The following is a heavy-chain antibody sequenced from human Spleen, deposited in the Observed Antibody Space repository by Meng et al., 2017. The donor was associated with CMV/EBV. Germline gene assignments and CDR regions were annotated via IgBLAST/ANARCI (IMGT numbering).Heavy chain of an antibody. CDR1: GFTFSSYG. Sequence: GGSLRLSCAASGFTFSSYGMHWVRQAPGKGLEWVAFIRYDGSNKYYADSVKGRFTISRDNSKNTLYLQMNSLRAEDTAVYYCAKVGSYGSYNWFDPWGQGTLVTVSS. CDR3: AKVGSYGSYNWFDP. CDR2: IRYDGSNK. J-gene: IGHJ5*02. V-gene: IGHV3-30*02. D-gene: IGHD5-18*01.